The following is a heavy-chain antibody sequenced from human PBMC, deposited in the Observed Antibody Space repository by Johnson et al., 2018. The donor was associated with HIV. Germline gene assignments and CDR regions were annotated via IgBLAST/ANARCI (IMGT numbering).Heavy chain of an antibody. D-gene: IGHD6-6*01. CDR1: GFTFANYG. V-gene: IGHV3-30*02. CDR3: KISSSTGFEF. J-gene: IGHJ3*01. Sequence: VQLVESGGGVVQPGESLRLSCAASGFTFANYGMHWVRQAPGKGLEWVAFTAHDESITHYADSVKGRFTMSRDNSKSTLNLQMNSLRAEDTAIYYCKISSSTGFEFWGQGTMVTVSS. CDR2: TAHDESIT.